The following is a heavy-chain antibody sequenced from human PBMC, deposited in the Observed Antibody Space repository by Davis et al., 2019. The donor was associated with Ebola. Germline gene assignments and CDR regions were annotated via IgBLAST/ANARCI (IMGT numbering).Heavy chain of an antibody. CDR1: GGSISSYY. CDR3: ASSSGYYSPHFDY. CDR2: IYYSGST. V-gene: IGHV4-59*01. Sequence: MPSETLSLTCTVSGGSISSYYWSWIRQPPGKGLEWIGYIYYSGSTNYNPSLKSRVTISVDTSKNQFYLKLSSVTAADTAVSYCASSSGYYSPHFDYWGQGTLVTVSS. D-gene: IGHD3-22*01. J-gene: IGHJ4*02.